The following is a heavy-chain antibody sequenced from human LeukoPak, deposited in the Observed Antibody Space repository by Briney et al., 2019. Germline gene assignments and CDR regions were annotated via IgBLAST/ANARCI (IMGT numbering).Heavy chain of an antibody. J-gene: IGHJ4*02. CDR1: GGSISSGSYY. D-gene: IGHD6-19*01. V-gene: IGHV4-61*01. CDR3: ARDSSGWPLGY. CDR2: IYYSGST. Sequence: PSETLSLTCTVSGGSISSGSYYWSWIRQPPGKGLEWIGYIYYSGSTNYNPSLKSRVTISVDTSKNQFSLKLSSVTAADTAVYYCARDSSGWPLGYWGQGTLVTVSS.